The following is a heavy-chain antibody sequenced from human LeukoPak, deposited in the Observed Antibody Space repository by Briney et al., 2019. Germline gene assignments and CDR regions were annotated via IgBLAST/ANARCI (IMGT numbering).Heavy chain of an antibody. V-gene: IGHV3-21*01. Sequence: GGSLRLSCTVSGFTLSSYEMTWFRQAPGKGLEWISSITTSSTYTFYADSVKGRFTISRDNARNSLYLQMNSLTAEDTAVYYCARDPYSGAYGNTYYYYMDVWGKGTTVTISS. CDR3: ARDPYSGAYGNTYYYYMDV. CDR2: ITTSSTYT. CDR1: GFTLSSYE. D-gene: IGHD1-26*01. J-gene: IGHJ6*03.